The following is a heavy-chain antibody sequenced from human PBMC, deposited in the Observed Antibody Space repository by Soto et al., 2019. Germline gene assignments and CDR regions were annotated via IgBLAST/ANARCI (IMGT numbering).Heavy chain of an antibody. CDR3: TRGRGSYSYYYYGMDV. V-gene: IGHV3-73*01. D-gene: IGHD1-26*01. J-gene: IGHJ6*02. CDR2: IRSKANSYAT. CDR1: GFTFSGSA. Sequence: GGSLRLSCAASGFTFSGSAMHWVRQASGKGLEWVGRIRSKANSYATAYAASVKGRFTISRDDSKNTAYLQMNSLKTEDTAVYYCTRGRGSYSYYYYGMDVWGQGTTVTVSS.